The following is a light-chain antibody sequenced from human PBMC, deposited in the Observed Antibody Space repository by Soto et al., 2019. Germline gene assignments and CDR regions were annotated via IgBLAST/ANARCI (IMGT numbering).Light chain of an antibody. V-gene: IGKV1-5*01. J-gene: IGKJ1*01. Sequence: DIQMTQSPSSLSASLGDRVTITCRASQTISNYLNWYQQKSGRAPKLLIYDASSLESGVPSRFSGSGSGTEFTLTISSLQPDDFATYYCQHYNSYSEAFGQGTKVDIK. CDR2: DAS. CDR3: QHYNSYSEA. CDR1: QTISNY.